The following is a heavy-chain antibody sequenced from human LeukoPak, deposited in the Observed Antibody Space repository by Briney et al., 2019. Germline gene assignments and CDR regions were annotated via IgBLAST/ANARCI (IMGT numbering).Heavy chain of an antibody. J-gene: IGHJ4*02. V-gene: IGHV3-21*01. D-gene: IGHD3-10*01. CDR3: ARVYSANGYGSGYYDY. CDR2: ITSTSNHI. Sequence: VPETLLKGHAWVSAITSTSNHINYADSVKGRFTISRDSPNNSLYLQMNSLRAEDTTVYYCARVYSANGYGSGYYDYWGQGTLVTVSS.